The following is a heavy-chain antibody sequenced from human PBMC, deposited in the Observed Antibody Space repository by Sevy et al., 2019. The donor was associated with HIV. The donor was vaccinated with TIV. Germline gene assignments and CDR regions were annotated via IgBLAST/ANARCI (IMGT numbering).Heavy chain of an antibody. J-gene: IGHJ4*02. CDR3: AKEGGIAAAGNKYYFDY. D-gene: IGHD6-13*01. CDR1: GFTFDDYT. Sequence: GESLKISCAGSGFTFDDYTMHWVRQAPGKGLEWVSLISWDGGSTYYADSVKGRFTISRDNSKNSLYLQMNSLRTEDTALYYCAKEGGIAAAGNKYYFDYWGQGTLVTVSS. CDR2: ISWDGGST. V-gene: IGHV3-43*01.